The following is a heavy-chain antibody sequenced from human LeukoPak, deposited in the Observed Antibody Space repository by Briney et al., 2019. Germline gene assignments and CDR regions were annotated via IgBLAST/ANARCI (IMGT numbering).Heavy chain of an antibody. D-gene: IGHD4-23*01. CDR2: IYHSGST. CDR3: ASLLGTTVVTRAFDI. J-gene: IGHJ3*02. V-gene: IGHV4-39*07. Sequence: SETLSLTCTVSGGSISSSSYYWGWIRQPPGKGLEWIGSIYHSGSTYYNPSLKSRVTISVDTSKNQFSLKLSSVTAADTAVYYCASLLGTTVVTRAFDIWGQGTMVTVSS. CDR1: GGSISSSSYY.